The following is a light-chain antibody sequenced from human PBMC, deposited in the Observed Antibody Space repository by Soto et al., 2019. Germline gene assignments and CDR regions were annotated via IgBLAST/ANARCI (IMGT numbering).Light chain of an antibody. CDR2: GNN. V-gene: IGLV1-40*01. CDR1: SSNIGTGYD. Sequence: QSVLTQPPSVSGAPGQRVTISCTGSSSNIGTGYDVDWYQQLPGTAPKLLIYGNNNRPSGVPDRFSGSRSGTSASLAITGLQAEDEAEYHCQSYDTSLSGYVVFGGGTKVTVL. J-gene: IGLJ2*01. CDR3: QSYDTSLSGYVV.